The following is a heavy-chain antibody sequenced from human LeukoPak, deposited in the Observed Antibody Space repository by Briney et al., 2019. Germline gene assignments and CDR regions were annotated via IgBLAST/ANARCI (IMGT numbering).Heavy chain of an antibody. CDR1: GYTFTSYG. CDR3: AGDTVGGLENYFDY. CDR2: ISAYSGNT. V-gene: IGHV1-18*01. J-gene: IGHJ4*02. D-gene: IGHD3-16*01. Sequence: ASVKVSCKASGYTFTSYGISWVRQAPGQGLVGMGWISAYSGNTNYAQKLQGRVTMTTDTSTSTAYMELRSPRSDDTAVYYCAGDTVGGLENYFDYWGQGTLVTVSS.